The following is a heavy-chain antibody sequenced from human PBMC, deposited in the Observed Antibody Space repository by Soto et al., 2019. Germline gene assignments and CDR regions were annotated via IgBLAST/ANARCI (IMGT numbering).Heavy chain of an antibody. D-gene: IGHD6-19*01. CDR2: ISGSGGST. CDR3: AGRITVAGTLAY. J-gene: IGHJ4*02. V-gene: IGHV3-23*01. Sequence: EVQLLESGGGLVQPGGSLRLSCAASGLSFSTYAMSWVRQAPGKGLEWVSAISGSGGSTFYADSVKGRFTISRDSSKSTLFLQMNSLRVDDTAVYYCAGRITVAGTLAYWGQGTLVTVSS. CDR1: GLSFSTYA.